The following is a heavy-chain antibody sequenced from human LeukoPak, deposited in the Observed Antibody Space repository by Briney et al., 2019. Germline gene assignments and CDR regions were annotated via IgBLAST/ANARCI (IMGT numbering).Heavy chain of an antibody. CDR1: GFTFTSSA. D-gene: IGHD3-9*01. CDR3: AALPPILTGYDDAFDI. CDR2: IVVGSGNT. Sequence: SVKVSCKASGFTFTSSAVQWVRQARGQRLGWIGWIVVGSGNTNYAQKFQERVTITRDMSTSTAYMELSSLRSEDTAVYYCAALPPILTGYDDAFDIWGQGTMVTVSS. J-gene: IGHJ3*02. V-gene: IGHV1-58*01.